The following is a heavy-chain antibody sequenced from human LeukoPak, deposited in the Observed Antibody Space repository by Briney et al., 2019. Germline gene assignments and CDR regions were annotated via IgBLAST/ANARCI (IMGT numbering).Heavy chain of an antibody. D-gene: IGHD4-17*01. V-gene: IGHV4-59*02. CDR1: GGSVSGYY. CDR3: ARHKDSGDYPLDY. CDR2: IYYSGNT. Sequence: SETLSLTCTVSGGSVSGYYWSWIRQPPGKGLEWIGYIYYSGNTNYNPSLKSRLIMSLDTSKNHFSLKLNSVSAADTAVYYCARHKDSGDYPLDYWGQGILVSVSS. J-gene: IGHJ4*02.